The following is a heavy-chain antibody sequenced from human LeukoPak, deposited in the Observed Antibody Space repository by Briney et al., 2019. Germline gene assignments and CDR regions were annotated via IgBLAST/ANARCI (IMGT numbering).Heavy chain of an antibody. CDR3: ARLIWYSSSWCRFDP. CDR2: LHPGDSDT. Sequence: GESLKISCKGSGYSFTSYWIGWVRQMPGKGLEWMGILHPGDSDTRYSPSFQGQVTISADKSISTAYLQWSSLKASDTAMYYCARLIWYSSSWCRFDPWGQGTLVTVSS. CDR1: GYSFTSYW. J-gene: IGHJ5*02. V-gene: IGHV5-51*01. D-gene: IGHD6-13*01.